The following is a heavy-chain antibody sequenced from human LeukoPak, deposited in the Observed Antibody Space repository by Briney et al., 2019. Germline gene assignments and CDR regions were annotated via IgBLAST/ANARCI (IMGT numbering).Heavy chain of an antibody. CDR3: ARLGSYGYFDY. J-gene: IGHJ4*02. CDR2: ISYDGSNK. D-gene: IGHD5-18*01. CDR1: GFTFSSYA. Sequence: GGSLRLSCAASGFTFSSYAMHWVRQAPGKGLEWVAVISYDGSNKYYADSVKGRFTISRDNSKNTLYLQMNSLRAEDTAVHYCARLGSYGYFDYWGQGTLVTVSS. V-gene: IGHV3-30*04.